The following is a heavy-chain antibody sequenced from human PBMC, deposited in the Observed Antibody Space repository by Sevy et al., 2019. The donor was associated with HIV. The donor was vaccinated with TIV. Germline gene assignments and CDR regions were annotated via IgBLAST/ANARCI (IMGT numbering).Heavy chain of an antibody. CDR2: ISYDGSNK. V-gene: IGHV3-30*18. CDR3: AKDRRYYDFWRIYYYCMDV. CDR1: GFTFSSYG. D-gene: IGHD3-3*01. Sequence: GGSLRLSCAASGFTFSSYGMHWVRQAPGKGLEWVAVISYDGSNKYYADSVKGRFTISRDNSKNTLYLQMNSLRAEDTAVYYCAKDRRYYDFWRIYYYCMDVWGQGTTVTVSS. J-gene: IGHJ6*02.